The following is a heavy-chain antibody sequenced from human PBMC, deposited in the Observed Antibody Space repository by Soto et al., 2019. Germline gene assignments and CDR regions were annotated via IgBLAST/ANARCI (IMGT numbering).Heavy chain of an antibody. D-gene: IGHD2-15*01. CDR3: AKDRRGLVVVAATPPDY. J-gene: IGHJ4*02. Sequence: EVQLLESGGGLVQPGGSLRLSCAASGFTFSSYAMSWVRQAPGKGLERVSAISGSGGSTYYADSVKGRFTISRDNSKNTLYLQMNSLRAEDTAVYYCAKDRRGLVVVAATPPDYWGQGTLVTVSS. V-gene: IGHV3-23*01. CDR2: ISGSGGST. CDR1: GFTFSSYA.